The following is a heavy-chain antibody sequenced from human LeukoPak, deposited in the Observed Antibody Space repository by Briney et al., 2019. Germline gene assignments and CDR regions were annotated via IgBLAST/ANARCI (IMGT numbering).Heavy chain of an antibody. CDR1: GFTFSSYW. CDR3: ARRWWQPLVVTLFDY. D-gene: IGHD6-13*01. CDR2: IKQDGSEK. V-gene: IGHV3-7*01. Sequence: PGGSLRLSCAASGFTFSSYWMSWVRQAPGKGLEWVANIKQDGSEKYYVDSVKGRFTISRDNAKNSLYLQMNSLRAEDTAVYYCARRWWQPLVVTLFDYWGQGTLVTVSS. J-gene: IGHJ4*02.